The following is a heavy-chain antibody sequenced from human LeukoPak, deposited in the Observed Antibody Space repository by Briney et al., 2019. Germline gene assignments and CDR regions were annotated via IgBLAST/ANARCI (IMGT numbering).Heavy chain of an antibody. CDR3: ARVPPDFWSGSDMDV. J-gene: IGHJ6*03. D-gene: IGHD3-3*01. CDR2: IIPIFGTA. V-gene: IGHV1-69*13. CDR1: GGTFSSYA. Sequence: GASVKVSCKASGGTFSSYAISWVRQAPGQGLEWMGGIIPIFGTANYAQKFRGRVTITADESTSTAYMELSSLRSEDTAVYYCARVPPDFWSGSDMDVWGKGTTVTVSS.